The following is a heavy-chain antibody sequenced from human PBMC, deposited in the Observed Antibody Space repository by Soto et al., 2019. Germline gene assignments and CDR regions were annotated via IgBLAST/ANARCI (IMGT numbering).Heavy chain of an antibody. Sequence: SVKVSCKASGGPLSNHAITWVRQAPGQGLEWMGGILPVFDTPNYAQKFLDRLTITADESTSTAYMELNSLTSEDTAVYYCARVRAVGYCTRASCSYNWFDPWGPGTLVTVSS. J-gene: IGHJ5*02. V-gene: IGHV1-69*13. D-gene: IGHD2-2*01. CDR1: GGPLSNHA. CDR2: ILPVFDTP. CDR3: ARVRAVGYCTRASCSYNWFDP.